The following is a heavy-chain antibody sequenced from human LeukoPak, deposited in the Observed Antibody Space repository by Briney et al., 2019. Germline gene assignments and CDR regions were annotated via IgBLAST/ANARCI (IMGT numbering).Heavy chain of an antibody. Sequence: GGYLRLFCAASVFTFSRYPMSWARQAPGKGLEWVSAISGSGGSTYYADSVKGRFTISRDNSKNTLYLQMNSLRAEDMAVYYCAKSYYDILTGYSDAFDIWGQGTMVTVSS. J-gene: IGHJ3*02. CDR3: AKSYYDILTGYSDAFDI. D-gene: IGHD3-9*01. CDR2: ISGSGGST. CDR1: VFTFSRYP. V-gene: IGHV3-23*01.